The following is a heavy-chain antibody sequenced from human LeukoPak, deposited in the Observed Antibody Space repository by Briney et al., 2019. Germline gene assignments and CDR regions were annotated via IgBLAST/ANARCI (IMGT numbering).Heavy chain of an antibody. V-gene: IGHV1-69*13. J-gene: IGHJ4*02. D-gene: IGHD5-12*01. CDR3: ARGGGYSGYEDY. CDR1: GGTFSSYA. Sequence: GASVKVSCKASGGTFSSYAISWVRQALGQGLEWMGGIIPIFDTANYAQKFQGRVTITADESTSTAYMELSSLRSEDTAVYYCARGGGYSGYEDYWGQGTLVTVSS. CDR2: IIPIFDTA.